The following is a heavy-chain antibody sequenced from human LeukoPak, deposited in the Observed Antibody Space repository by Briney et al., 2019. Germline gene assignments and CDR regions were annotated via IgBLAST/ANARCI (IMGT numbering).Heavy chain of an antibody. J-gene: IGHJ4*02. CDR1: GYTFTSYY. CDR2: INPNSGGT. V-gene: IGHV1-2*02. CDR3: ARGFPPRMYYDTSGYYSYYFDY. D-gene: IGHD3-22*01. Sequence: ASVKVSCKASGYTFTSYYMHWVRQAPGQGLEWMGWINPNSGGTNYAQKFQGRVTMTRDTSISTAYMELSRLRSDDTAVYYCARGFPPRMYYDTSGYYSYYFDYWGQGTLVTVSS.